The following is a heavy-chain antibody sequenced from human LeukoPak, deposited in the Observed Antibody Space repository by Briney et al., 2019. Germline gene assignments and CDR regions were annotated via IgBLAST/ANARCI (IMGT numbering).Heavy chain of an antibody. Sequence: GGSLRLSCAVSGFTVSSNYMSWVRQAPGKGLEWVSVLYSGGNTYYADSAKGRFTISRDNSKNTLYLQMNSLRAEDTAVYYCARYDGGSGPFDYWGQGTLVTVSS. J-gene: IGHJ4*02. V-gene: IGHV3-53*01. CDR1: GFTVSSNY. CDR3: ARYDGGSGPFDY. D-gene: IGHD3-10*01. CDR2: LYSGGNT.